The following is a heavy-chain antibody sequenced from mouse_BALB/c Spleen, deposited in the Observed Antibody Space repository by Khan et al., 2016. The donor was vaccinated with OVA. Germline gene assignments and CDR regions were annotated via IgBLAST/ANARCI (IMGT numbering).Heavy chain of an antibody. CDR1: GFTFSNYA. D-gene: IGHD1-1*01. V-gene: IGHV5-6-5*01. CDR3: ARDYLFAY. Sequence: EVELVESGGGLVKPGGSLKLSCAASGFTFSNYAMSWVRQSPEKRLEWVASISSGDSTYYLDSVKGRFTISRDNARNILYLQMSSLRSEDTAMYYCARDYLFAYWGQGTLVNGSA. CDR2: ISSGDST. J-gene: IGHJ3*01.